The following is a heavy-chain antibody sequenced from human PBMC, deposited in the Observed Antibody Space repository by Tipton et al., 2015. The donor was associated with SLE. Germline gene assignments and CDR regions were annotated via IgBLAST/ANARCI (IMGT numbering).Heavy chain of an antibody. Sequence: QSGAEVKKPGASVKVSCKASGYTFTSYEINWVRQATGQGLEWMGWMNPNSGNTYYAQKFQGRVTMTRNTSISTAHMELSSLRSEDTAVYYCAKTSSLEWLFDYWGQGTLVTVSS. CDR3: AKTSSLEWLFDY. J-gene: IGHJ4*02. CDR2: MNPNSGNT. CDR1: GYTFTSYE. V-gene: IGHV1-8*01. D-gene: IGHD3-3*01.